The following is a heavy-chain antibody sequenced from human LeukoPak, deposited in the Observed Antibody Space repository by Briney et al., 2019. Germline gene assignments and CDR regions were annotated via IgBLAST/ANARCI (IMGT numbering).Heavy chain of an antibody. V-gene: IGHV1-2*02. Sequence: ASVKVSYKASGYSFTGYYIHWVRQAPGQGLEWMGWINPNSGGTNYAQKFQGRVTMARDTSISTAHMELSRLRSDDTAVYYCARDRDHGSALFDYWGQGTLVTVSS. CDR3: ARDRDHGSALFDY. D-gene: IGHD3-10*01. CDR2: INPNSGGT. CDR1: GYSFTGYY. J-gene: IGHJ4*02.